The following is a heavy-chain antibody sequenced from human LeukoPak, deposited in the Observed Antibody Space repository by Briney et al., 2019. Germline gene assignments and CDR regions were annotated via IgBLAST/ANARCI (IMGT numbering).Heavy chain of an antibody. Sequence: GGSLRLSCAASGFTFSSYWMSGVRQAPGKGLEWVANIKQDGSEKYYVDSVKGRFTISRDNAKNSLYLQMNSLRAEDTAVYYCARGGYSSGYPYYMDVWGKGTTVTVSS. CDR3: ARGGYSSGYPYYMDV. J-gene: IGHJ6*03. CDR1: GFTFSSYW. D-gene: IGHD6-19*01. CDR2: IKQDGSEK. V-gene: IGHV3-7*01.